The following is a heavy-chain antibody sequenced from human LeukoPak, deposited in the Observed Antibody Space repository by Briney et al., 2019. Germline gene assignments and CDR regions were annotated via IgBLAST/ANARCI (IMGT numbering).Heavy chain of an antibody. CDR1: GFTFSNYG. D-gene: IGHD1-26*01. CDR2: ISYDGSNK. V-gene: IGHV3-30*18. Sequence: PGRSLRLSCAASGFTFSNYGMHRVRQAPGKGLEWVAVISYDGSNKYYADSVKGRFTISRDNSKNTLYLQMNSLRAEDTAVYYCAKVGATTAPSWGQGTLVTVSS. CDR3: AKVGATTAPS. J-gene: IGHJ5*02.